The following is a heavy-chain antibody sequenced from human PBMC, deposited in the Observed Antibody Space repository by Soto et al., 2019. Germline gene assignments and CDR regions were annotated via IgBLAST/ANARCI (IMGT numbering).Heavy chain of an antibody. D-gene: IGHD2-2*01. J-gene: IGHJ2*01. CDR1: GFTFDDYA. V-gene: IGHV3-9*01. CDR2: LSRNSGRM. CDR3: AKDSIYCTSNNCSLDFDL. Sequence: EVQLVESGGSLVQPGRSLRLSCATSGFTFDDYAMHWVRQAPGKGLEWVSSLSRNSGRMDYADSVKDRFTISRDNAKNSLYLQMNSLKTEDTALYYCAKDSIYCTSNNCSLDFDLWGRGTLVTVSS.